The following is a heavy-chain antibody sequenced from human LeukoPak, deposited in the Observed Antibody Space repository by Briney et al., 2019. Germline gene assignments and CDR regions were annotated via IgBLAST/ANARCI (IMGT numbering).Heavy chain of an antibody. CDR3: ARDRYDFWSGYYLGFNYYGMDV. J-gene: IGHJ6*02. CDR2: IKQDGSEK. Sequence: GGSLRLSCAASGFTFSSYWMSWVRQAPGKGLEWVANIKQDGSEKYYVDSVKGRFTISRDNAKNSLYLQMNSLRAEDTAVYYCARDRYDFWSGYYLGFNYYGMDVWGQGTTVTVPS. CDR1: GFTFSSYW. V-gene: IGHV3-7*01. D-gene: IGHD3-3*01.